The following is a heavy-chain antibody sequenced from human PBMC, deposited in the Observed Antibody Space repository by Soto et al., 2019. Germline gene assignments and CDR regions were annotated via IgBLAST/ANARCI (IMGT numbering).Heavy chain of an antibody. CDR2: IYYSGST. Sequence: ASETLALTCTVSGGSISSYHWSWIRQPPGKGLEWIGYIYYSGSTNYNPSLKSRVTISVDTSKNQFSLKLSSVTAADTAVYYCARDGRYCSGGSCYSLPYYFDYWGQGTPVTVSS. J-gene: IGHJ4*02. V-gene: IGHV4-59*01. CDR3: ARDGRYCSGGSCYSLPYYFDY. CDR1: GGSISSYH. D-gene: IGHD2-15*01.